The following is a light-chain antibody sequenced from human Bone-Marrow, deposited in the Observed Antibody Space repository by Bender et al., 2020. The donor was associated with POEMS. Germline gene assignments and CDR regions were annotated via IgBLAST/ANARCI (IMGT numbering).Light chain of an antibody. CDR1: ASDRGTTP. V-gene: IGLV1-44*01. Sequence: QSVLTQPPSASATPGQRVTISCSRSASDRGTTPINWYQHLPGTAPKLIIQRNNQRPSGVPERFSGSKSGTSASLDISGLRSEDEADYYCVAWDDTLNGWVFGGGTKLTVL. J-gene: IGLJ2*01. CDR2: RNN. CDR3: VAWDDTLNGWV.